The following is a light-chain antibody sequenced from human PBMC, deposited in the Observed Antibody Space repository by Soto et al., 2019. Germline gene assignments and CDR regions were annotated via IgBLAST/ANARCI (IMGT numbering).Light chain of an antibody. V-gene: IGLV2-8*01. CDR2: QVT. Sequence: QSALTQPPSASGSLGQSVTLSCTGTSDDIGAYDFVSWFQQHPGKAPKLIIYQVTERPSGVPDRFSGSKSGTTASLTITGLQTEDEADYYCNSHAGNNNFVFGGGTQLTVL. J-gene: IGLJ3*02. CDR3: NSHAGNNNFV. CDR1: SDDIGAYDF.